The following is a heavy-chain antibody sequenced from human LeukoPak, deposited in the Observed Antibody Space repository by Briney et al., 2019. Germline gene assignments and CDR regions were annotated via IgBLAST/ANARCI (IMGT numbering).Heavy chain of an antibody. V-gene: IGHV1-69*05. J-gene: IGHJ5*02. CDR1: GYTLTSYD. D-gene: IGHD2-2*01. CDR3: ARGDCSSTSCYQLEYNWFDP. CDR2: IIPIFGTA. Sequence: SVKVSCKASGYTLTSYDINWVRQATGQGLEWMGGIIPIFGTANYAQKFQGRVTITTDESTSTAYMELSSLRSEDTAVYYCARGDCSSTSCYQLEYNWFDPWGQGTLVTVSS.